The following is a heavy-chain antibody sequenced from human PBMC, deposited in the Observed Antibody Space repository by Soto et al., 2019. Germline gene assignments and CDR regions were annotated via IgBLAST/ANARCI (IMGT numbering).Heavy chain of an antibody. CDR1: GGSFSGYY. V-gene: IGHV4-34*01. D-gene: IGHD2-2*01. Sequence: SETLSLTCAVYGGSFSGYYWSWIRQPPGKGLEWIGEINHSGSTNYNPSLKSRVTISVDTSKNQFSLKLSSVTAADTAVYYCASRVKYRADMDFWGKGIMVTVSS. CDR3: ASRVKYRADMDF. J-gene: IGHJ6*04. CDR2: INHSGST.